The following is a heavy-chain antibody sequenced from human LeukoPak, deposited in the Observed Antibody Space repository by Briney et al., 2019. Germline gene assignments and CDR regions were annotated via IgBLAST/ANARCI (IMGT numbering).Heavy chain of an antibody. V-gene: IGHV6-1*01. D-gene: IGHD3-10*01. CDR1: GDSVSSNSAA. CDR2: TYYRSKWYN. Sequence: SQTLSLTCAISGDSVSSNSAAWHWIRQSPSRGLEWLGRTYYRSKWYNDYAVSVKSRITINPDTSKNQFSLQLTSVTPEDTAVYYCARDRLWFGELFSYWGQGTLVTVSS. CDR3: ARDRLWFGELFSY. J-gene: IGHJ4*02.